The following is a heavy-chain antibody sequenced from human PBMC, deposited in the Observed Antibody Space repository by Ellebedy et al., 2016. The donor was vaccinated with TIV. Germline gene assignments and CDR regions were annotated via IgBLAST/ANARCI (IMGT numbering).Heavy chain of an antibody. D-gene: IGHD4-17*01. V-gene: IGHV3-11*01. Sequence: GESLKISXAASGFTFSDYYMSWIRQAPGKVLEWVSYISSSGSTIYYADSVKGRFTISRDNAKNSLYLQMNSLRAEDTAVYYCARAHDYDDLPTDYWGQGTLVTVSS. CDR1: GFTFSDYY. CDR2: ISSSGSTI. CDR3: ARAHDYDDLPTDY. J-gene: IGHJ4*02.